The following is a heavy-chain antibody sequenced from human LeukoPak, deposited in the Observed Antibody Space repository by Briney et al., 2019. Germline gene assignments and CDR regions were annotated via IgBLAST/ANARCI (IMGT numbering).Heavy chain of an antibody. CDR2: VRDEGREK. CDR1: GFTFSDVW. CDR3: ARMEVLITHDAFDI. Sequence: GGSLRLSCAASGFTFSDVWMTWVRQTPGRGLEWVASVRDEGREKSYLESVRGRFTISRDNAENSLFLQMTSLRVEDTAVYYCARMEVLITHDAFDIWGQGTMVTVSS. J-gene: IGHJ3*02. D-gene: IGHD2-8*01. V-gene: IGHV3-7*01.